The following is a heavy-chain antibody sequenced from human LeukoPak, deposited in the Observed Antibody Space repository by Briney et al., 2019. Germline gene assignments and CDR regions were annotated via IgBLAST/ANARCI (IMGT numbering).Heavy chain of an antibody. D-gene: IGHD3-16*01. CDR1: GFTFSSYG. CDR2: ISYDGSTK. CDR3: ARDHGGAKEDYYFDY. J-gene: IGHJ4*02. V-gene: IGHV3-30*03. Sequence: GGSLRLSCAASGFTFSSYGMHWVRQAPGKGLEWVAVISYDGSTKYYADSVKGRFTISRDNSKNTLYLQMNSLRAEDTAVYYCARDHGGAKEDYYFDYWGQGTLVTVSS.